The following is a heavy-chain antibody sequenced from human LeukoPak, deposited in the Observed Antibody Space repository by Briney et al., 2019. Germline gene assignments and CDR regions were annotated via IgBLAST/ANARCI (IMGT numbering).Heavy chain of an antibody. CDR1: GYTFSHYG. D-gene: IGHD1-1*01. CDR2: ISDYNGKT. V-gene: IGHV1-18*01. J-gene: IGHJ4*02. CDR3: ARDKNWNDVSPFDY. Sequence: ASVEVSCKASGYTFSHYGIIWVRQAPGQGLEWMGWISDYNGKTSYAQELQGRVTMTTDTSTSTAYMELRSLRSDDTAVYYCARDKNWNDVSPFDYWGQGTLVTVSS.